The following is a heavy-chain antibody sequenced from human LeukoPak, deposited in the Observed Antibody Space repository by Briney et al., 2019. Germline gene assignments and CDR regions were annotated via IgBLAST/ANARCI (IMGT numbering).Heavy chain of an antibody. Sequence: SETLSLTCTVSGGSISSYYWSWIRQPPGKGLEWIGYIYYSGGTNYNPSLKSRVTISVDTSKNQFSLKLSSVTAADTAVYYCARADCGGDCYSGSDAFDIWGQGTMVTVSS. CDR3: ARADCGGDCYSGSDAFDI. V-gene: IGHV4-59*01. CDR1: GGSISSYY. CDR2: IYYSGGT. J-gene: IGHJ3*02. D-gene: IGHD2-21*02.